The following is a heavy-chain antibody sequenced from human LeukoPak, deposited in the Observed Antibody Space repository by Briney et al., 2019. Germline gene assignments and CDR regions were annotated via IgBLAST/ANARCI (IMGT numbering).Heavy chain of an antibody. D-gene: IGHD6-19*01. CDR3: ARDRLIAVAGIGDY. V-gene: IGHV3-7*01. CDR1: GFTFSSYW. J-gene: IGHJ4*02. Sequence: GGSLRLSCAASGFTFSSYWMSWVRQAPGKGLEWVANIKQDGSEKYYVDSVKGRFTISRDNAKNSLYLQMNNLRAEDTAVYYCARDRLIAVAGIGDYWGQGTLVIVSS. CDR2: IKQDGSEK.